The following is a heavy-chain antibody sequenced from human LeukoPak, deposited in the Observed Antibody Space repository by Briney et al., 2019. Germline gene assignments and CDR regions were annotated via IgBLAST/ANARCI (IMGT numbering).Heavy chain of an antibody. CDR3: ATDMVRGANDY. D-gene: IGHD3-10*01. J-gene: IGHJ4*02. CDR2: IYYSGST. V-gene: IGHV4-59*12. Sequence: PSETLSLTCTVSGGSISSYYWSWIRQPPGKGLEWIGYIYYSGSTNYNPSLKSRVTISVDTSKNQFSLKLSSVTAADTAVYYCATDMVRGANDYWGQGTLVTVSS. CDR1: GGSISSYY.